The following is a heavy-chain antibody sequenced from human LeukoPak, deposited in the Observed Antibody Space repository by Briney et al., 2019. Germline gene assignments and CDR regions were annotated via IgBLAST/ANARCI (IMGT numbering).Heavy chain of an antibody. J-gene: IGHJ4*02. V-gene: IGHV3-30*18. Sequence: GRSLRLSCAASGFTFRSYGMHWVRQAPGKGLEWVAVISYDGSNKYFADSVKGRFTISRDNPKNTLYLQMNSLRPEDTAVYYCAKRVLTFLDYWGQGTMVTVSS. CDR1: GFTFRSYG. CDR2: ISYDGSNK. D-gene: IGHD3-16*01. CDR3: AKRVLTFLDY.